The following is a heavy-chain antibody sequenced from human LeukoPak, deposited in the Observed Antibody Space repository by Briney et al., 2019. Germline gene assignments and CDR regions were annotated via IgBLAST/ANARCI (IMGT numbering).Heavy chain of an antibody. D-gene: IGHD3-22*01. Sequence: SETLSLTCTVSGDSINSLDLWSWVRQPPGKGLEWIGEVYLSGTTHSNPSVKSRVTISIDKSKNQFFWNLSSVTAADTAVYYCAGLVGRYSSGLYYYYFDYWGQGTLVTVSS. V-gene: IGHV4-4*02. CDR3: AGLVGRYSSGLYYYYFDY. CDR1: GDSINSLDL. CDR2: VYLSGTT. J-gene: IGHJ4*02.